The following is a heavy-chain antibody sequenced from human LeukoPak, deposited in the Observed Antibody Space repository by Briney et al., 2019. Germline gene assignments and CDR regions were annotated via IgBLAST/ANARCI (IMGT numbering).Heavy chain of an antibody. CDR3: ASLELGYCSGGSCYDRGRFDP. D-gene: IGHD2-15*01. J-gene: IGHJ5*02. Sequence: SGTLSLTCIVSRGSISSSSYYWGWIRQPPGKGLEWIGSIYYSGSTYYNPSLKSRVTISVDTSTNQFSPKLSSVTAADTAVYYCASLELGYCSGGSCYDRGRFDPWGQGTLVTVSS. CDR1: RGSISSSSYY. V-gene: IGHV4-39*07. CDR2: IYYSGST.